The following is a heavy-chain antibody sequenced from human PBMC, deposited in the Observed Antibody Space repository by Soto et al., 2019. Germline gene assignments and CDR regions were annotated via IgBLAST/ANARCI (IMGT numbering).Heavy chain of an antibody. V-gene: IGHV1-18*01. D-gene: IGHD6-19*01. CDR2: ISPYNTNT. CDR3: ARDTTSGWRPYIDY. Sequence: QVQLVQSGAEVKKPGASVKVSCKASGYTFTSYGISWVRQAPGQGLEWMGWISPYNTNTHYAQKLQGRVTMTTDTSTSTAYLELRSLRSDDTAVYYCARDTTSGWRPYIDYWGQGTMVTVSS. CDR1: GYTFTSYG. J-gene: IGHJ4*02.